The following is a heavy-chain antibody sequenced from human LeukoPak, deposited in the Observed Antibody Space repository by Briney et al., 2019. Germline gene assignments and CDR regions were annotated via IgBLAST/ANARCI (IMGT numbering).Heavy chain of an antibody. V-gene: IGHV1-18*01. CDR1: GYTFTSHG. CDR2: ISAYNGNT. D-gene: IGHD5-18*01. Sequence: ASEKVSCKATGYTFTSHGICWVRQAPGHALEWMGWISAYNGNTKYAQKLHGRVTMTTDTSTSTAYMELRSLRSDDTAVYYCARVGTPTLYSYGHFDYWGQGTLVTVSS. J-gene: IGHJ4*02. CDR3: ARVGTPTLYSYGHFDY.